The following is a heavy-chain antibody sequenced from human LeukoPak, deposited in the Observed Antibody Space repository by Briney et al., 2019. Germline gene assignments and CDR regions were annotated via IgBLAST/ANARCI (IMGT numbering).Heavy chain of an antibody. V-gene: IGHV3-74*01. J-gene: IGHJ3*02. CDR2: INSDGSRI. CDR1: GFTFSSYW. Sequence: GGSLRLSCAASGFTFSSYWMHWVRQAPGKGLVWVSRINSDGSRISYADSVKGRFTISRDNAKNTVSLQMNSLRAEDTAVYYCAREGIFYDSRGGAFDIWGQGTMVTVSS. CDR3: AREGIFYDSRGGAFDI. D-gene: IGHD3-22*01.